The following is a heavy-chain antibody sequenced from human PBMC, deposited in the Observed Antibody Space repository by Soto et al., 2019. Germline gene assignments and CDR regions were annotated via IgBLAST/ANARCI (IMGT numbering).Heavy chain of an antibody. J-gene: IGHJ6*02. D-gene: IGHD3-10*01. V-gene: IGHV1-2*04. CDR2: INPNSGGT. CDR3: ARDLAAGRPDYGSVSYTAEMNGIDV. CDR1: GYTFTGYY. Sequence: ASVKVSCKASGYTFTGYYMHWVRQAPGQGLEWMGWINPNSGGTNYAQKFQGWVTMTRDTSISTAYMELSRLRSDDTAVYYCARDLAAGRPDYGSVSYTAEMNGIDVWGQGTTVTDSS.